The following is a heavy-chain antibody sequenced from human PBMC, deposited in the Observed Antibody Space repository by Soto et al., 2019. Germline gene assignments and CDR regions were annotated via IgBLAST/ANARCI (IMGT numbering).Heavy chain of an antibody. Sequence: PSETLSLTCTVSGGSISSYYWSWIRQPPGKGLEWIGYIYYSGSTNYNPSLKSRVTISVDTSKNQFSLKLSSVTAADTAAFYCARTLFGGGIWFDPWGQGTLVTVSS. V-gene: IGHV4-59*01. CDR2: IYYSGST. CDR3: ARTLFGGGIWFDP. D-gene: IGHD3-10*02. CDR1: GGSISSYY. J-gene: IGHJ5*02.